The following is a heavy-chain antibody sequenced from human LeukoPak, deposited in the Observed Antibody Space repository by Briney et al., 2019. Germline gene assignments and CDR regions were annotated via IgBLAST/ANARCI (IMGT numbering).Heavy chain of an antibody. CDR3: AKGIAVAGYYFDY. J-gene: IGHJ4*02. D-gene: IGHD6-19*01. CDR2: ISWDGGST. Sequence: GGSLRLSCAASGFTLDDYAMHWVRQAPGKGLEWVSLISWDGGSTYYADSVKGRFTISRDNNKNSLYLQMNSLRAEDTALYYCAKGIAVAGYYFDYWGQGTLVTVSS. CDR1: GFTLDDYA. V-gene: IGHV3-43D*03.